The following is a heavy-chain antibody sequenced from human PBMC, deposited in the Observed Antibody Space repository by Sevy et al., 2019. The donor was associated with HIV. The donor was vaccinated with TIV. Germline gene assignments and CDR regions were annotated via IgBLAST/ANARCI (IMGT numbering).Heavy chain of an antibody. CDR2: RSSNGGST. CDR3: ARESMATDAFDI. J-gene: IGHJ3*02. Sequence: GGSLRLPCAASGFTFSSYAMHWVRRAPGKGLEYVSGRSSNGGSTDYADSVKGRFTISRDNSKNTLYLQMGSLRAEDMAVYYCARESMATDAFDIWGQGTMVTVSS. D-gene: IGHD5-12*01. CDR1: GFTFSSYA. V-gene: IGHV3-64*02.